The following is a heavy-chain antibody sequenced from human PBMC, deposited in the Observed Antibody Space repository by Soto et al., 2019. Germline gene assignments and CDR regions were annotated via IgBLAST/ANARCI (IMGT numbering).Heavy chain of an antibody. CDR3: ATLPPRIVVVMTDLPT. V-gene: IGHV4-4*02. Sequence: QLRESGPGLVKPSGTLSLTCFVSGASISSTYWWSWVRQTPGKRLEWIGQIYHTGTTSYNQSLKNRVTRSSDKSNNQFSLRLTSMTAADTAVYYSATLPPRIVVVMTDLPTWGQGTRVTVSS. CDR2: IYHTGTT. CDR1: GASISSTYW. D-gene: IGHD2-15*01. J-gene: IGHJ5*02.